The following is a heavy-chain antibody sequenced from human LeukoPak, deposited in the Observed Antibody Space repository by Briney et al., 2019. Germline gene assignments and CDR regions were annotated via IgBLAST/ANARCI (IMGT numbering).Heavy chain of an antibody. J-gene: IGHJ4*02. CDR3: ARSDYDILTGYYPFDY. CDR2: IYHSGST. D-gene: IGHD3-9*01. CDR1: GGSISSGGYY. V-gene: IGHV4-31*03. Sequence: SQTLSLTCTVSGGSISSGGYYWSWIRQHPGKGLEWIGQIYHSGSTNYNPSLKSRVTISVDTSKNQFSLKLSSVTAADTAVYYCARSDYDILTGYYPFDYWGQGTLVTVSS.